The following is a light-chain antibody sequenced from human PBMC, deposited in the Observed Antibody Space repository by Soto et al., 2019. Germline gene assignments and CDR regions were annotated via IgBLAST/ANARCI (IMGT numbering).Light chain of an antibody. CDR2: GAS. Sequence: EIVLTQSPGTLSLSPGERATLSCRASQSVSSSYLAWYQQKPGQAPRPLIYGASSRATGIPDRFSGSGSGLDFTLTISRLEPEDFAVYYCLQYGSSPYTFGQGTKLEIK. J-gene: IGKJ2*01. CDR1: QSVSSSY. V-gene: IGKV3-20*01. CDR3: LQYGSSPYT.